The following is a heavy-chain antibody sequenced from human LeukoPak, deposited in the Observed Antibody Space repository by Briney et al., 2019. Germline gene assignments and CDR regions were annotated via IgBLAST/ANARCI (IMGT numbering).Heavy chain of an antibody. CDR3: ARDRTKWLRLGTEAFDI. V-gene: IGHV3-21*01. CDR1: GFTFNNYA. CDR2: ISSSSSYI. D-gene: IGHD5-12*01. J-gene: IGHJ3*02. Sequence: KPGGSLRLSCAASGFTFNNYAMSWVRQAPGKGLEWVSSISSSSSYIYYADSVKGRFTISRDNAKNSLYLQMNSLRAEDTAVYYCARDRTKWLRLGTEAFDIWGQGTMVTVSS.